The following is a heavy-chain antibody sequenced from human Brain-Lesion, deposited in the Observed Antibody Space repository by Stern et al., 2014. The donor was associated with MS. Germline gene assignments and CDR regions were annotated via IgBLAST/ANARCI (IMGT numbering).Heavy chain of an antibody. Sequence: VQLVESGPGLVQPSQTLSVTCTVSGYSISRDNYLWSWIRQAAGKRLEWIGRIHASGSTFYTPALNSRGTLSVAPSKTQFSLKLNSVTAEDTAVYYCARASAPLYSGNWFDSWGQGTLVSVSS. CDR2: IHASGST. CDR1: GYSISRDNYL. CDR3: ARASAPLYSGNWFDS. V-gene: IGHV4-61*02. J-gene: IGHJ5*01. D-gene: IGHD5-18*01.